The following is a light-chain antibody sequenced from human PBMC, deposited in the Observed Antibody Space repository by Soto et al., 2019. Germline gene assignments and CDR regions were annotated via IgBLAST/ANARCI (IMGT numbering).Light chain of an antibody. CDR3: SSYPSSSSFLHV. V-gene: IGLV2-14*01. Sequence: QSALTQPASVSGSPGQSITISCTGTSSDVGGYNYVSWYQQHPGKAPKLMIYDVSNRPSVVSNRFSGSKSGNTASLTISGLQAEDEADYYSSSYPSSSSFLHVFGTGTKLTVL. CDR2: DVS. J-gene: IGLJ1*01. CDR1: SSDVGGYNY.